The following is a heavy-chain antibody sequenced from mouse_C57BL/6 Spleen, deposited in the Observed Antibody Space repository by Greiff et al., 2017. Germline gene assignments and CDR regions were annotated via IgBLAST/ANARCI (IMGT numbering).Heavy chain of an antibody. CDR1: GYTFTDYY. V-gene: IGHV1-26*01. J-gene: IGHJ4*01. CDR3: ARDYYGSSGAMDY. D-gene: IGHD1-1*01. CDR2: INPNNGGT. Sequence: EVQLQQSGPELVKPGASVKISCKASGYTFTDYYMNWVKQSHGKSLEWIGDINPNNGGTSYNQKFKGKATLTVDKSSSTAYMELRSLTSEDSAVYYCARDYYGSSGAMDYWGQGTSVTVSS.